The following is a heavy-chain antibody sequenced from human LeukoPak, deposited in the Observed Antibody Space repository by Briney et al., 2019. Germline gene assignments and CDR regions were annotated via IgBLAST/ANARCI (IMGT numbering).Heavy chain of an antibody. J-gene: IGHJ6*02. CDR2: VSRGGAST. CDR3: AKDSYGLDV. CDR1: KFIFTTYT. V-gene: IGHV3-23*01. Sequence: PGGSLRLSCAVSKFIFTTYTMTWVRQAPGKGLEWVSSVSRGGASTYYADSVKGRFTISRDGSNNTVYLQMRSLRAEDTAVYYCAKDSYGLDVWGQGTTVSVSS.